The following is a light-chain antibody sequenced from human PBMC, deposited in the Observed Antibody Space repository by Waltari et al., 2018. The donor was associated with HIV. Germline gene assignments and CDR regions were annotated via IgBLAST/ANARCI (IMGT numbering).Light chain of an antibody. CDR3: QQYLDLPPWT. J-gene: IGKJ1*01. V-gene: IGKV3D-15*01. CDR1: QNIRGN. CDR2: AAS. Sequence: DIVMTQSPAPLSVSPGETATLSCRASQNIRGNLAWYQQRHGQSPRLIIYAASSREPGIPARFSGRGSGTEFTLTITHLESDDSAFYYCQQYLDLPPWTFGQGTKVEI.